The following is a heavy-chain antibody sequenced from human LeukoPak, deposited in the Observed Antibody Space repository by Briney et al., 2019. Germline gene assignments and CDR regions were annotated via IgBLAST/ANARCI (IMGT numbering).Heavy chain of an antibody. J-gene: IGHJ5*02. Sequence: SETLSLTCAVYGGSFSGYYWSRIRQPPGKGLEWIGEINHSGSTNYNPSLKSRVTISVDTSKNQFSLKLSSVTAADTAVYYCARGLGTSWDNWFDPWGQGTLVTVSS. D-gene: IGHD2-2*01. CDR1: GGSFSGYY. V-gene: IGHV4-34*01. CDR2: INHSGST. CDR3: ARGLGTSWDNWFDP.